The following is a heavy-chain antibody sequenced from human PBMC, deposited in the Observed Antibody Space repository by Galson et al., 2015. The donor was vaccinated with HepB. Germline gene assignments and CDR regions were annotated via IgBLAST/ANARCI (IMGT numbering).Heavy chain of an antibody. D-gene: IGHD1-1*01. V-gene: IGHV3-53*01. CDR3: ARDTKD. J-gene: IGHJ6*02. Sequence: SLRLSCAASGFTVSSNYMSWVRQAPGKGLEWVALIYRGGRIYYADSVRGRFTISRDNSKNTVYLQINSLRAEDTAVYYCARDTKDWGQGTTVTVSS. CDR1: GFTVSSNY. CDR2: IYRGGRI.